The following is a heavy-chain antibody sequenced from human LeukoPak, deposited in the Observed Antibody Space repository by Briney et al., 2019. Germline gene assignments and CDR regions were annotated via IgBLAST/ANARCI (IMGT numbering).Heavy chain of an antibody. V-gene: IGHV3-30-3*01. D-gene: IGHD5-18*01. CDR1: GFTFSNYA. Sequence: GKSLRLSCAASGFTFSNYAMHWVRQAPGKGLEWVAATSHDEGNKYYADSVKGRFTISRDNSRNTLYLEVNSLRTDDTAVYYCARGPGLAMGKGYFDYCGQGTLVTVSS. J-gene: IGHJ4*02. CDR2: TSHDEGNK. CDR3: ARGPGLAMGKGYFDY.